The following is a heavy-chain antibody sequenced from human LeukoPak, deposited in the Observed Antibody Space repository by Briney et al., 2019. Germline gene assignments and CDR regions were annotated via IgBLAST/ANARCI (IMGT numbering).Heavy chain of an antibody. D-gene: IGHD4-23*01. CDR3: AKDSDYGGNSALLGY. V-gene: IGHV3-30*18. CDR2: ISYDGSNK. CDR1: GLTFSSYG. J-gene: IGHJ4*02. Sequence: GGSLRLSCAASGLTFSSYGMHWVRQAPGKGLEWVAVISYDGSNKYYADSVKGRFTISRDNSKNTLYLRMNSLRAEDTAVYYCAKDSDYGGNSALLGYWGQGTLVTVSS.